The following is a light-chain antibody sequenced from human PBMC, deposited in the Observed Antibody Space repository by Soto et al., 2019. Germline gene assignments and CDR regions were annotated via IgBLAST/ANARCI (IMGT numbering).Light chain of an antibody. CDR3: ETWDSNTHTV. Sequence: QSVLTQSSSASASLGSSVKLTCTLSSGHSSYIIAWHQQQPGKAPRYLMKLEGSGSYNKGSGVHDRFSGSSSGADRYLTISNLQFEDEADYYCETWDSNTHTVFGGGTKVTVL. CDR1: SGHSSYI. J-gene: IGLJ3*02. CDR2: LEGSGSY. V-gene: IGLV4-60*02.